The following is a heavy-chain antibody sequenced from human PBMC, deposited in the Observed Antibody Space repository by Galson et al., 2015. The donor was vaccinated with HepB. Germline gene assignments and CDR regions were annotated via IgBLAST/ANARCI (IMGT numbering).Heavy chain of an antibody. Sequence: SVKVSCKASGYTFTSYYMHWVRQAPGQGLEWMGIINPSGGSTSYAQKFQGRVTTTRDTSTSTVYMELSSLRSEDTAVYYCARVKGEDYYGSGSYNWFDPWGQGTLVTVSS. CDR1: GYTFTSYY. D-gene: IGHD3-10*01. CDR2: INPSGGST. CDR3: ARVKGEDYYGSGSYNWFDP. J-gene: IGHJ5*02. V-gene: IGHV1-46*01.